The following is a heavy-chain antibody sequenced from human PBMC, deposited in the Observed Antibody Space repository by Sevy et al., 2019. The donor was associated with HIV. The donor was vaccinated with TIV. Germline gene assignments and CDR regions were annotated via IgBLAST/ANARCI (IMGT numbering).Heavy chain of an antibody. CDR1: GFTFSSYA. J-gene: IGHJ4*02. D-gene: IGHD4-17*01. CDR3: AKDRRYGDIGLFDY. V-gene: IGHV3-23*01. CDR2: FSSRGGNT. Sequence: GGSLRLSCAASGFTFSSYAMSWVRQAPGKGLEWVSVFSSRGGNTYYADSVKGRFTISGDNSKNTLYLQMNSLRAEDTAVYYCAKDRRYGDIGLFDYWGQGTLVTVSS.